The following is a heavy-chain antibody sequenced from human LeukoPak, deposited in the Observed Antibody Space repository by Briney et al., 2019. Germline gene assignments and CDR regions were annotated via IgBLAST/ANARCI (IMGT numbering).Heavy chain of an antibody. CDR2: IYYSGST. J-gene: IGHJ3*02. V-gene: IGHV4-59*01. Sequence: PSETLSLTCTVSGDSISSYYWSWIRQPPGKGLEWIGYIYYSGSTNYNPSLKSRVTISVDTSKNQFSLKLSSVTAADTAVYYCARVVYYDSSPHAFDIWGQGTMVTVSS. CDR3: ARVVYYDSSPHAFDI. D-gene: IGHD3-22*01. CDR1: GDSISSYY.